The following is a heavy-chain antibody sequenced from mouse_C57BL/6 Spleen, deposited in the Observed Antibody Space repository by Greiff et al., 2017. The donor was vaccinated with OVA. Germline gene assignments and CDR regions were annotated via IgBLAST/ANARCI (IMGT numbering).Heavy chain of an antibody. CDR1: GYTFTSYW. V-gene: IGHV1-69*01. D-gene: IGHD3-2*02. Sequence: VQLQQPGAELVMPGASVKLSCKASGYTFTSYWMHWVKQRPGQGLEWIGEIDPSDSYTNYNQKFKGKSTLTVDKSSSTAYMQLSSLTSEDSAVYDCARRSSGPFAYWGKGTLVTVSA. CDR3: ARRSSGPFAY. CDR2: IDPSDSYT. J-gene: IGHJ3*01.